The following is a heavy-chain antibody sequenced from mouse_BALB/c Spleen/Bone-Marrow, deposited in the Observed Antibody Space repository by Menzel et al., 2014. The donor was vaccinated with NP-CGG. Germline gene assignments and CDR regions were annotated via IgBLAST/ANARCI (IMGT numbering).Heavy chain of an antibody. CDR2: ILPGSGTT. CDR1: GYTFSSHW. Sequence: VKLMESGAALMKPGASVKIFCKATGYTFSSHWIERVKQRPGHGLEWIGEILPGSGTTNYNEKFKGKATFTADTFSDTAYMQLGSPTSEDSAVYYCATYKRPYFDYWGQGTTLTVSS. CDR3: ATYKRPYFDY. V-gene: IGHV1-9*01. J-gene: IGHJ2*01.